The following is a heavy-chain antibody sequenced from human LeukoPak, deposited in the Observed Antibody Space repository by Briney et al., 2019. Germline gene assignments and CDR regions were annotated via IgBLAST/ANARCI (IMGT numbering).Heavy chain of an antibody. Sequence: GGSLRLSCAASGFTVSSNYMSWVRQAPGKGLEWVSVIYSGGSTYYADSVKGRFTISRDNSKNTLYLQMNSLRAEDTAVYYCARVAYSSSPWSFDYWGRGTLVTVSS. CDR3: ARVAYSSSPWSFDY. J-gene: IGHJ4*02. V-gene: IGHV3-53*01. D-gene: IGHD6-13*01. CDR2: IYSGGST. CDR1: GFTVSSNY.